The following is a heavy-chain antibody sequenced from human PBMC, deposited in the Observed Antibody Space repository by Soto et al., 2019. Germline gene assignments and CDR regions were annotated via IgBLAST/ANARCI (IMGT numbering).Heavy chain of an antibody. CDR2: IYYSGST. CDR1: GGSINSYY. Sequence: SETLSLTCTVCGGSINSYYWSWIRQPPGKGLEWIGYIYYSGSTNYNPSLKSRVTISVDPSKNQFSLMLSSLTAADTAVYDCARDIAVDFAIWFGPWGRGSLVTVSS. D-gene: IGHD6-19*01. V-gene: IGHV4-59*12. J-gene: IGHJ5*02. CDR3: ARDIAVDFAIWFGP.